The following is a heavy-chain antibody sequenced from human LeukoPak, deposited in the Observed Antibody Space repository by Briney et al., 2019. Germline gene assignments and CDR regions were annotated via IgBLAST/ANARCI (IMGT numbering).Heavy chain of an antibody. V-gene: IGHV3-7*01. D-gene: IGHD1-14*01. CDR1: GFTFSSYW. CDR3: ARMYRGAFDI. CDR2: IKQDGSEK. J-gene: IGHJ3*02. Sequence: GGSLRLSCAAPGFTFSSYWMSWVRQTSGKGLEWVAHIKQDGSEKYFVDSVKGRFTISRDNAKTSLYLQMNSLRAEDTAVYYCARMYRGAFDIWGQGTMVTVSS.